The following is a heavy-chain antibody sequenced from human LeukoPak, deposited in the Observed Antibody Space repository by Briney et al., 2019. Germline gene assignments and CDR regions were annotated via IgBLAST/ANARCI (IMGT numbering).Heavy chain of an antibody. D-gene: IGHD3-3*01. V-gene: IGHV1-8*03. CDR3: ARGGYDFWSGYPYFDY. CDR2: MNPNSGNT. CDR1: GYTFTSYD. J-gene: IGHJ4*02. Sequence: GASVKVSCKASGYTFTSYDINWVRQATGQGLEWMGWMNPNSGNTGYAQKFQGRVTITRNTSISTAYMELSSLRSEDTAVYYCARGGYDFWSGYPYFDYWGQGTLVTVSS.